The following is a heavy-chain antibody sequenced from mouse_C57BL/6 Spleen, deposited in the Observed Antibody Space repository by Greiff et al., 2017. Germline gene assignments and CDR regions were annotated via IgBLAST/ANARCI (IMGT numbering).Heavy chain of an antibody. V-gene: IGHV1-55*01. CDR2: IYPGSGST. CDR3: SYYSNRDWYFDV. CDR1: GYTFTSYW. J-gene: IGHJ1*03. D-gene: IGHD2-5*01. Sequence: QVQLQQPGAELVKPGASVKMSCKASGYTFTSYWITWVKQRPGQGLEWIGDIYPGSGSTNYNEKLKSKATLTVDTASSTAYMQLSSLTSEDSAVFYCSYYSNRDWYFDVWGTGTTVTVSS.